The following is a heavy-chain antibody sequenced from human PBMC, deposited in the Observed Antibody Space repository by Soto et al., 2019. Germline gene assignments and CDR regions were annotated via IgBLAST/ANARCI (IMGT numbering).Heavy chain of an antibody. Sequence: EVQLVESGGGLIQPGGSLRLSCAASGFTVSSNYMSWVRQAPGKGLEWVSVIYSGGSTYYADSVKGRFTISRDNSKNTLYLQMNSLRAEDTAVYYCARVSPLRGYSYGYMGDFDYWGQGTLVTVSS. CDR3: ARVSPLRGYSYGYMGDFDY. J-gene: IGHJ4*02. V-gene: IGHV3-53*01. D-gene: IGHD5-18*01. CDR2: IYSGGST. CDR1: GFTVSSNY.